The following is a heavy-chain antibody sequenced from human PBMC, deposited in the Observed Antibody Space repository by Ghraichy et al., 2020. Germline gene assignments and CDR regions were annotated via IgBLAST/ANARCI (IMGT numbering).Heavy chain of an antibody. CDR1: GIIFSDAW. J-gene: IGHJ4*02. Sequence: GGSLRLSCVASGIIFSDAWMGWARQVPGKGLEWVGRIKNAPEGGKADYATSVKGRFTISRDDSKNTVFLLMNSLKREDTAIYYCTTGRGGDDWGQGIQVTVSS. CDR3: TTGRGGDD. CDR2: IKNAPEGGKA. D-gene: IGHD4-23*01. V-gene: IGHV3-15*05.